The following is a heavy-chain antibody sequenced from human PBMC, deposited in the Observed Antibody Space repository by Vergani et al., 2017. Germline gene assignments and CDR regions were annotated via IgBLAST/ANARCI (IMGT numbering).Heavy chain of an antibody. J-gene: IGHJ4*02. D-gene: IGHD6-19*01. Sequence: QVQLQQWGAGLLKPSETLSLTCAVYGGSFSGYYWSWIRQPPGKGLEWIGESNHSGSINYTPSLKSRVTISVDTSQNQFSLKRSSVTAADTAVYYCARHISGWYSRGEGGLYYFDYWGQGTLGTVSS. CDR3: ARHISGWYSRGEGGLYYFDY. V-gene: IGHV4-34*01. CDR2: SNHSGSI. CDR1: GGSFSGYY.